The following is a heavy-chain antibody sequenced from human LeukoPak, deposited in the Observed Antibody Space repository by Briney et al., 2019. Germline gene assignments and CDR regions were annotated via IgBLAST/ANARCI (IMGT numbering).Heavy chain of an antibody. J-gene: IGHJ1*01. Sequence: SVKVSCKASGGTFSSYAISWVRQAPGQGLEWMGGIIPIFGTANYAQKFQGRVTITTDESTSTAYVGLSSLRSEDTAVYYCAREYYYDSSALLEYFQHWGQGTLVTVSS. CDR1: GGTFSSYA. CDR3: AREYYYDSSALLEYFQH. D-gene: IGHD3-22*01. CDR2: IIPIFGTA. V-gene: IGHV1-69*05.